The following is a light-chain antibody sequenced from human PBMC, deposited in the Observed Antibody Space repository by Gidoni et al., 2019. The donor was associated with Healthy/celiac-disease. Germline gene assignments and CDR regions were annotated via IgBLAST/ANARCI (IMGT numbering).Light chain of an antibody. J-gene: IGKJ4*01. CDR2: GAS. CDR3: QQYGSSPQLT. CDR1: QSVSSSY. Sequence: DIVLTQSPGTLSLSPGESATLPCRASQSVSSSYLAWYQQKPGQAPRRLIYGASSRATGIPDRCSGSGSGTDFTLTISRLEPEDFAVYYCQQYGSSPQLTFGGGTKVEIK. V-gene: IGKV3-20*01.